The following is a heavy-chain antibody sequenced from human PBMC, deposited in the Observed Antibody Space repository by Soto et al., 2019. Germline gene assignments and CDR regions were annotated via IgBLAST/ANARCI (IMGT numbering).Heavy chain of an antibody. V-gene: IGHV4-34*01. CDR2: INHSGST. D-gene: IGHD4-17*01. CDR3: ARAQCGDGHYYYYGMDV. Sequence: PSETLSLTCAVYGGSFSGYYWSWIRQPPGKGLEWIGEINHSGSTNYNPSLKSRVTISVDTSKNQFSLKLSSVTAADTAVYYCARAQCGDGHYYYYGMDVWGQGTTVTVSS. J-gene: IGHJ6*02. CDR1: GGSFSGYY.